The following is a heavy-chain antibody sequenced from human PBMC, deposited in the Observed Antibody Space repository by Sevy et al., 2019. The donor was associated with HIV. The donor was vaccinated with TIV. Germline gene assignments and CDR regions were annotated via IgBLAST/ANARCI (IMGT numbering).Heavy chain of an antibody. CDR2: VSSSSSFI. Sequence: GGFLRLSCAAPGFTFSTSSMSWVRQAPGKGLEWVSSVSSSSSFIYYADSVKVRFTISRDNAKNSLYLHMNSLRAEDAAVPSCVGCSSIGGHQGWFDPWGQGTLVTVSS. V-gene: IGHV3-21*01. CDR3: VGCSSIGGHQGWFDP. D-gene: IGHD2-2*01. J-gene: IGHJ5*02. CDR1: GFTFSTSS.